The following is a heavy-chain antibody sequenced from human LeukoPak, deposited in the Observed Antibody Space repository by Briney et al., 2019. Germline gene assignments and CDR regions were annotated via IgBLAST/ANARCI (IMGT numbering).Heavy chain of an antibody. CDR2: IYLGDSDT. CDR1: GYNLTNYW. J-gene: IGHJ6*03. CDR3: ARVKLEYYYCSGRLIKYYYHYMDV. V-gene: IGHV5-51*01. D-gene: IGHD3-10*01. Sequence: RGESLKISCKGSGYNLTNYWIGWVRQMPGKGLEWMGIIYLGDSDTKYSPSFQGQVTISADKSLSTAYLQWSSLKASDTAMYYCARVKLEYYYCSGRLIKYYYHYMDVWGKGTTVTISS.